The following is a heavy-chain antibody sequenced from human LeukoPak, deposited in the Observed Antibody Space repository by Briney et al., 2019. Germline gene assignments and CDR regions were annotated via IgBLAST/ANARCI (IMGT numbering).Heavy chain of an antibody. CDR2: ISNSGNTI. J-gene: IGHJ4*02. CDR1: GFTFSDYY. CDR3: AKDRGFGVFFQYYFDY. Sequence: GGSLRLSCAASGFTFSDYYMSWIRQAPGKGLEWVSYISNSGNTIYYADSVKGRFTISRDNAKNSLYLQMNSLRAEDTAVYYCAKDRGFGVFFQYYFDYWGQGTLVTVSS. V-gene: IGHV3-11*04. D-gene: IGHD3-10*01.